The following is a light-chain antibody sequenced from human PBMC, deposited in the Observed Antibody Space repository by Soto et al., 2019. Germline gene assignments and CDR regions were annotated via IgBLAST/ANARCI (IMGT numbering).Light chain of an antibody. CDR2: AAS. CDR3: KHYNSYSEA. Sequence: DIQMTQSPSSLSASVGDRVTITCRASQSISSYLNWYQQKPGKAHKLLIYAASSLQSGVQSRFSGSGSGTDFTLTIRSLQPDDFATYYCKHYNSYSEAFGQGTKVDIK. J-gene: IGKJ1*01. V-gene: IGKV1-39*01. CDR1: QSISSY.